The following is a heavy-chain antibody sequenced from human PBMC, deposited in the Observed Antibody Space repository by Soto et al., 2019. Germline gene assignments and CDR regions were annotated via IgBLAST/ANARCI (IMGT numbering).Heavy chain of an antibody. Sequence: QVQLVESGGGVVQPGRSLRLSCAASGFTFNNYGMHWVRQAPGKGLEWVAILSHDGTITYYGDSVRGRFTVSRDESKNTLYLQMNSLRPEDTAVYYCARDLGSSGWFNWFDPWGQGTLVTVSS. CDR3: ARDLGSSGWFNWFDP. V-gene: IGHV3-30*03. CDR1: GFTFNNYG. CDR2: LSHDGTIT. D-gene: IGHD6-19*01. J-gene: IGHJ5*02.